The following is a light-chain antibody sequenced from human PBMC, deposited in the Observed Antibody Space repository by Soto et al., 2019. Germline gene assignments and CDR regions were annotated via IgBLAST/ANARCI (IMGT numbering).Light chain of an antibody. CDR1: HTVRNNY. V-gene: IGKV3-20*01. CDR3: QQFSSYPLT. CDR2: DAS. J-gene: IGKJ4*01. Sequence: VFSKSPGTLSLSKGERATLSCRASHTVRNNYLAWYQQKPGQAPRLLIYDASSRATGIPDRFSGGGSGTDFTLTISRLEPEDFAVYYCQQFSSYPLTFGGGTKVDIK.